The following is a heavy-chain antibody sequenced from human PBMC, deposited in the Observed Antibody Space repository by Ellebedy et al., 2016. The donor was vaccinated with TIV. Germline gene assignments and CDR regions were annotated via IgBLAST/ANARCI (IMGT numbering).Heavy chain of an antibody. CDR2: IIPILGTA. CDR3: ARLDSGYSGYDWRGWFDP. V-gene: IGHV1-69*13. Sequence: ASVKVSCKASGGTFSSYAISWVRQAPGQGLEWMGGIIPILGTANYAQKFQGRVTITADESTSTAYMELSSLRSEDTAVYYCARLDSGYSGYDWRGWFDPWGQGTLVTVSS. D-gene: IGHD5-12*01. CDR1: GGTFSSYA. J-gene: IGHJ5*02.